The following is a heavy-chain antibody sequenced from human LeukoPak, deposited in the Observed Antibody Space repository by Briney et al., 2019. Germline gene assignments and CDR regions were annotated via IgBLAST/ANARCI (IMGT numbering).Heavy chain of an antibody. Sequence: SETLSLTCTVSGGSISSSSYYWGWIRQPPGKGLEWIGSIYYSGSTYYNPSLKRRVTISVNTSKNQFSLKLSSVTAADTAVYYCARESYSNYVAYYYYYMDVWGKGTTVTVSS. D-gene: IGHD4-11*01. V-gene: IGHV4-39*07. CDR1: GGSISSSSYY. CDR2: IYYSGST. J-gene: IGHJ6*03. CDR3: ARESYSNYVAYYYYYMDV.